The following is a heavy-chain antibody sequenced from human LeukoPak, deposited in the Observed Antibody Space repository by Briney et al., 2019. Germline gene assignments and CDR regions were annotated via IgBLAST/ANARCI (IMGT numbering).Heavy chain of an antibody. D-gene: IGHD6-19*01. CDR1: GFTFSSYW. J-gene: IGHJ4*02. CDR3: ARDTYSSGWTFDY. Sequence: GGSLRLSCAAFGFTFSSYWMHWVRQAPGKGLVWVSRINSDGSSTSYADSVKGRFTISRDNAKNTLYLQMNSLRAEDTAVYYCARDTYSSGWTFDYWGQGTLVTVSS. V-gene: IGHV3-74*01. CDR2: INSDGSST.